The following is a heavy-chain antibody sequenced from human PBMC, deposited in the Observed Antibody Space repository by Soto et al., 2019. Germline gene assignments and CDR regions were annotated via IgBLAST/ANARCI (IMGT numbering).Heavy chain of an antibody. J-gene: IGHJ6*02. V-gene: IGHV4-4*02. CDR1: GGSISSSNW. Sequence: QVQLQESGPGLVKPSGNLSLTCAVSGGSISSSNWWSWVRQPPGKGLEWIGEIYHSGSTNYNPSLKSRVTISVDKSKNQFSLKLSSVTAADTAVYYCARTEYGDYGDYYYYGMDVWGQGTTVTVSS. CDR3: ARTEYGDYGDYYYYGMDV. D-gene: IGHD4-17*01. CDR2: IYHSGST.